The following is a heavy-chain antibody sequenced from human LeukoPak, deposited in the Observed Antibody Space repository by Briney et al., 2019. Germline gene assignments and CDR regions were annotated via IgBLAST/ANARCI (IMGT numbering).Heavy chain of an antibody. J-gene: IGHJ4*02. CDR3: ARDLVGYSYGYSDY. D-gene: IGHD5-18*01. CDR2: ISSSGSTI. V-gene: IGHV3-11*01. CDR1: GFTFSDYY. Sequence: GGSLRLSCAASGFTFSDYYMSRIRRAPGKGLEWVSYISSSGSTIYYADSVKGRFTISRDNAKNSLYLQMNSLRAEDTAVYYCARDLVGYSYGYSDYWGQGTLVTVSS.